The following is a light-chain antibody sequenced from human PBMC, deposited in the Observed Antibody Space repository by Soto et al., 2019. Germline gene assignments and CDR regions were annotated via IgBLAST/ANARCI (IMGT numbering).Light chain of an antibody. Sequence: QSVLTQPPSASGTPGQRVIISCSGRSSNIGSNYVYWYQQLPGTAPKLLIYSNNQRPSGVPDRFSGSKSGTSASLAISGLRSEDEADYYCAAWDDSLSGRVFGGGTQLTVL. J-gene: IGLJ2*01. CDR1: SSNIGSNY. CDR3: AAWDDSLSGRV. CDR2: SNN. V-gene: IGLV1-47*02.